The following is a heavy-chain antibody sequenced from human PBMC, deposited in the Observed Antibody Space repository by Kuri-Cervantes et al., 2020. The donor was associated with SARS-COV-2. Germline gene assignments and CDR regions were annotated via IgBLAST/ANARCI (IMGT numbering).Heavy chain of an antibody. CDR1: GFTFSSYW. CDR3: AIIAAAWRWFDP. D-gene: IGHD6-13*01. J-gene: IGHJ5*02. V-gene: IGHV3-7*01. CDR2: IKQDGSQK. Sequence: GGSLRLSCAASGFTFSSYWMTWVRQVPGKGLEWVANIKQDGSQKSYVDSVKGRFTISRDNAKNSLYLQMNSLRAEDTAVYYCAIIAAAWRWFDPWGQGTLVTVSS.